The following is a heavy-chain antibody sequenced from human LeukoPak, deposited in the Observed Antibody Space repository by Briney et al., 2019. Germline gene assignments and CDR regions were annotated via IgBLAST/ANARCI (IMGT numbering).Heavy chain of an antibody. J-gene: IGHJ5*02. CDR2: ISGGGGST. CDR3: ARERVGATSNWFDP. CDR1: GFTFSSVA. V-gene: IGHV3-23*01. Sequence: PGGSLRLSCAASGFTFSSVAMNWVRQAPGKGLEWVSGISGGGGSTYYADSVKGRFTISRDNAKNSLFLQMNSLRDEDTAVYYCARERVGATSNWFDPWGQGTLVTVSS. D-gene: IGHD1-26*01.